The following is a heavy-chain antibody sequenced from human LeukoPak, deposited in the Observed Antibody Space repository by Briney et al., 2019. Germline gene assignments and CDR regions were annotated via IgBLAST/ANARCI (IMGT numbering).Heavy chain of an antibody. CDR1: GYTFTSYG. CDR3: ASLKTDGYFDY. D-gene: IGHD5-24*01. J-gene: IGHJ4*02. Sequence: ASVKVSCKASGYTFTSYGISWVRQAPGQGLEWMGWISAYNGNTNYAQKLQGRVAMTTDTSTSTAYMELRSLRSDDTAVYYCASLKTDGYFDYWGQGTLVTVSS. V-gene: IGHV1-18*01. CDR2: ISAYNGNT.